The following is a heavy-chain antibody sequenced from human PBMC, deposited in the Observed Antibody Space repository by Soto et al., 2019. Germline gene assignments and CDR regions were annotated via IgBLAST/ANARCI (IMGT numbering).Heavy chain of an antibody. Sequence: EVQLVESGGGLVQPGGSLRLSCAASGFTFSSYYMHWVRQAPGKGLVWVSSISSDGSTTTYADSVKGRFTSSRDNAKNTLYLHMRSLRVEDTAMYYCARDLSGSEDFWGQGTLVTVSS. J-gene: IGHJ4*02. D-gene: IGHD5-12*01. CDR2: ISSDGSTT. V-gene: IGHV3-74*01. CDR3: ARDLSGSEDF. CDR1: GFTFSSYY.